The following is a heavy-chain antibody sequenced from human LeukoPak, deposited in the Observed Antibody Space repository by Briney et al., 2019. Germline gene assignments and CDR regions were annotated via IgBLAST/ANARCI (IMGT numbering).Heavy chain of an antibody. CDR2: IIPILGIA. J-gene: IGHJ6*02. CDR1: GGTFISYA. V-gene: IGHV1-69*04. CDR3: ARDLQSIAARPNYYYYYGMDV. Sequence: ASVKASCKASGGTFISYAISWVRQAPGQGLEWMGRIIPILGIANYAQKFQSRVTITADKSTSTAYMELSSLRSEDTAVYYCARDLQSIAARPNYYYYYGMDVWGQGTTVTVSS. D-gene: IGHD6-6*01.